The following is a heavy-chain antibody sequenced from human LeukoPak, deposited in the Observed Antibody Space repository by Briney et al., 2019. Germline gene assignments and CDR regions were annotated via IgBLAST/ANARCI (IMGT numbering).Heavy chain of an antibody. D-gene: IGHD2-2*01. V-gene: IGHV1-69*01. CDR1: GGTFSSYA. CDR2: IIPIFGTA. Sequence: SVKVSCKASGGTFSSYAISWVRQAPGQGLEWMGGIIPIFGTANYAQKFQGRVTITADESTSTAYMELSSLRSEDTAVYYCARLRLDLPPDIVVVPAAMDDYWGQGTLVTGSS. CDR3: ARLRLDLPPDIVVVPAAMDDY. J-gene: IGHJ4*02.